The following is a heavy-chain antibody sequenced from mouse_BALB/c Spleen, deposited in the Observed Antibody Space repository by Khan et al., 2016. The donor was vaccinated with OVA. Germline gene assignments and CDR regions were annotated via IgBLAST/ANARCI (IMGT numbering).Heavy chain of an antibody. Sequence: DLVKPGASVKLSCKASGYTFTSYLIHWIKQRPGQGLEWIGHIAPGSGSTYYNEMFKGMATLPVDTSSSTVYLQLSSLSSEDSALYSFANYTSDGSSRFALGYWGQGTSVTVSS. V-gene: IGHV1S41*01. J-gene: IGHJ4*01. CDR1: GYTFTSYL. D-gene: IGHD1-1*01. CDR2: IAPGSGST. CDR3: ANYTSDGSSRFALGY.